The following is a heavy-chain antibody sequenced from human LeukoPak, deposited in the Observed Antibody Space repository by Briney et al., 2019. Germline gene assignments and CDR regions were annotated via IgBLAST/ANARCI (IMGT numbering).Heavy chain of an antibody. D-gene: IGHD5-24*01. J-gene: IGHJ2*01. Sequence: PGESLSLSCAASGFSVNTNDLSGVRQAPGKGLEWLSIIYRGGSAFYAGSVKGRFTISRDTYTNMLYLRMNSLRAEDTAVYYCASLLQGWWYFELWGRGTLVTVSS. V-gene: IGHV3-53*01. CDR1: GFSVNTND. CDR2: IYRGGSA. CDR3: ASLLQGWWYFEL.